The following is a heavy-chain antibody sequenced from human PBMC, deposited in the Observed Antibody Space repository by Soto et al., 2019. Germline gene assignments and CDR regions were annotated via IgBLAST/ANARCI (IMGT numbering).Heavy chain of an antibody. CDR3: ARGLRASAAAGTGY. CDR2: ISSSSSYI. V-gene: IGHV3-21*01. J-gene: IGHJ4*02. CDR1: GFTFSSYS. Sequence: KPGGSLRLSCAASGFTFSSYSMNWVRQAPGKGLEWVSSISSSSSYIYYADSVKGRFTISRDNAKNSLYLQMNSLRAEDTAVYYCARGLRASAAAGTGYWGQGTLVTVSS. D-gene: IGHD6-13*01.